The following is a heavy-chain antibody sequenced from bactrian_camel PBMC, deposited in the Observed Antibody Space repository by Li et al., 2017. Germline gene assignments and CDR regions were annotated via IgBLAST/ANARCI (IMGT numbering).Heavy chain of an antibody. V-gene: IGHV3S1*01. CDR1: MHSFSVTC. D-gene: IGHD2*01. J-gene: IGHJ4*01. Sequence: QLVESGGGLVQPGGSLRLSCTASMHSFSVTCMGWFRQAPGKGLEWVSSLSTSGVDTYYALPVKGRFTIARDNTKNTLYLQISSLKPEDTAVYYCATDRDATWCSGGGGVRVLQRYFNNWGQGTQVTVS. CDR3: ATDRDATWCSGGGGVRVLQRYFNN. CDR2: LSTSGVDT.